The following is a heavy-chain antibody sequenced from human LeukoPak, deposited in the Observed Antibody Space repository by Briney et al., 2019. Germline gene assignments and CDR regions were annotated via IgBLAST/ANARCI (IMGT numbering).Heavy chain of an antibody. V-gene: IGHV3-30*02. CDR3: AKMVGQQPIFRSFSYYYMDV. J-gene: IGHJ6*03. D-gene: IGHD3-9*01. CDR1: GFTFSSYG. Sequence: GGSLRLSCAASGFTFSSYGMHWVRQAPGKGLEWVAFIRYDGSNKYYADSVKGRFTISRDNSKNTLYLQMNGLRAEDTAVYYCAKMVGQQPIFRSFSYYYMDVWGKGTTVTVSS. CDR2: IRYDGSNK.